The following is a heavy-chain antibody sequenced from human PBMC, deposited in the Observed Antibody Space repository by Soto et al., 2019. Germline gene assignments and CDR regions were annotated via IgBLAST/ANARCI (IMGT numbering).Heavy chain of an antibody. Sequence: EVQLVESGGGLVKPGQSLRLSCVASGFTFGDYPMSWFRQAPGKGLEWVGFIKSKAYGGTTEYAPSVKGRFTISGDDSKSIVYLQMNSLKTEDTAVYYCTREFSGSGGWCQGTLVTVSS. D-gene: IGHD3-10*01. CDR1: GFTFGDYP. CDR2: IKSKAYGGTT. CDR3: TREFSGSGG. J-gene: IGHJ4*02. V-gene: IGHV3-49*05.